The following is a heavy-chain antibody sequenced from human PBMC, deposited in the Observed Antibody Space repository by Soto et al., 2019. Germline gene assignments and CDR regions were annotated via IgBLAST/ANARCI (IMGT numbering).Heavy chain of an antibody. CDR1: GFTFSSYW. D-gene: IGHD6-13*01. J-gene: IGHJ6*02. V-gene: IGHV3-7*01. Sequence: GGSLRLSCAASGFTFSSYWMSWVRQAPGKGLEWVANIKQDGSEKYYVDSVKGRFTISRDNAKNSLYLQMISLRAEDTAVYYCARDRKAAAGKKNYYYYGMDVWGQGTTVTVSS. CDR2: IKQDGSEK. CDR3: ARDRKAAAGKKNYYYYGMDV.